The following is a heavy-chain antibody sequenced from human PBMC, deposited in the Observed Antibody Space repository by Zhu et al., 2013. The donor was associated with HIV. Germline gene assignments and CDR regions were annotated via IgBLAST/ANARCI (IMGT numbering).Heavy chain of an antibody. V-gene: IGHV1-69*12. CDR3: AAWDLTSRRHYYYGMDV. CDR2: IIPIFGTA. J-gene: IGHJ6*02. CDR1: GGTFSSYA. Sequence: QVQLVQSGAEVKKPGSSVKVSCKASGGTFSSYAISWVRQAPGQGLEWMGGIIPIFGTANYAQKFQGRVTITADESTSTAYMELSSLRSEDTAVYYCAAWDLTSRRHYYYGMDVWGQGTTVTVSS. D-gene: IGHD3-16*01.